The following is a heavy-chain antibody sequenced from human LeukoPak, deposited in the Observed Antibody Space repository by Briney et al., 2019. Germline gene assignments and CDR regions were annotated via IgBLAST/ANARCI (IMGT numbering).Heavy chain of an antibody. J-gene: IGHJ4*02. CDR2: IYYSGST. D-gene: IGHD2/OR15-2a*01. CDR3: APFLRGYFDY. Sequence: LETLSLTCTVSGGSISSYYWSWIRQPPGKGLEWIGYIYYSGSTNYNPSLKSRVTISVDTSKNQFSLKLSSVTAADTAVYYCAPFLRGYFDYWGQGTLVTVSS. CDR1: GGSISSYY. V-gene: IGHV4-59*01.